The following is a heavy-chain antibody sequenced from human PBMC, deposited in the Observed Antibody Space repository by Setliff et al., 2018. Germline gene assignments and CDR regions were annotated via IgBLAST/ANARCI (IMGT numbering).Heavy chain of an antibody. CDR1: GYTFTSYA. CDR2: ISAYNGNT. V-gene: IGHV1-18*01. J-gene: IGHJ3*02. D-gene: IGHD4-17*01. Sequence: ASVKVSCKASGYTFTSYAMNWVRQAPGQGLEWMGWISAYNGNTNYAQKLQGRVTMTTDTSTSTAYMELRSLRSDDTAVYYCARDPLTTNRRRAFDIWGQGTMVTVS. CDR3: ARDPLTTNRRRAFDI.